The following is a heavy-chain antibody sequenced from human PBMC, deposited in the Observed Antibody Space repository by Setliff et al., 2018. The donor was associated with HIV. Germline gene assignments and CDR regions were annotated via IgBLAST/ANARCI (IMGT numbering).Heavy chain of an antibody. Sequence: GASVKVSCKASGYTFTRNIVHWVRQAPGQRLEWMGWINAGNGNTKYSQKFQGRVTITRDTSASTAYMELSSLRSEDTAVYYCARARFLEWLPDYWGQGTLVTVSS. CDR3: ARARFLEWLPDY. J-gene: IGHJ4*02. D-gene: IGHD3-3*01. CDR2: INAGNGNT. CDR1: GYTFTRNI. V-gene: IGHV1-3*01.